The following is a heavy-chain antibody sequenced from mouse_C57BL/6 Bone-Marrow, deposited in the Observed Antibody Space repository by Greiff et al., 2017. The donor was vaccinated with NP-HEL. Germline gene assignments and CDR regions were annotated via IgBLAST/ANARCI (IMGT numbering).Heavy chain of an antibody. CDR3: AKPKGDDGYYFFAY. D-gene: IGHD2-3*01. Sequence: VQVVESGPGLVAPSQSLSITCTVSGFSLTSYGVSWVRQPPGKGLEWLGVIWGDGSTNYHSALISRLSISKDNSKSQVFLKLNSLQTDDTATYYCAKPKGDDGYYFFAYWGQGTLVTVSA. V-gene: IGHV2-3*01. J-gene: IGHJ3*01. CDR2: IWGDGST. CDR1: GFSLTSYG.